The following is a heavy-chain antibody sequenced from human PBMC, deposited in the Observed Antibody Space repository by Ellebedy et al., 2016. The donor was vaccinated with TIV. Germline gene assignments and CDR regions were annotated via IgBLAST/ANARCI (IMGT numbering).Heavy chain of an antibody. CDR3: ARGRHSRLWGGAIIWFGEEH. V-gene: IGHV1-18*01. J-gene: IGHJ1*01. CDR2: ISAYNGNT. CDR1: GYTFTSYG. D-gene: IGHD3-10*01. Sequence: ASVKVSCXASGYTFTSYGISWVRQAPGQGLEWMGWISAYNGNTNYAQKLQGRVTMTRNTSISTAYMELSSLRSEDTAVYYCARGRHSRLWGGAIIWFGEEHWGQGTLVTVSS.